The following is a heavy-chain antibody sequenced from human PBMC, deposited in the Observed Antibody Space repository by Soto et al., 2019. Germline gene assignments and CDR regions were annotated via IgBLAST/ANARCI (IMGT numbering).Heavy chain of an antibody. V-gene: IGHV3-30*04. CDR2: ISYDGSNK. Sequence: GGSLRLSCAASGFTFSSYAMHWVRQAPGKGLEWVAVISYDGSNKYYADSVKGRFTISRDNSKNTLYLQMNSLRAEDTAVYYCARATAINIVVVPAASGVFDYWGQGTLVTVSS. J-gene: IGHJ4*02. D-gene: IGHD2-2*01. CDR3: ARATAINIVVVPAASGVFDY. CDR1: GFTFSSYA.